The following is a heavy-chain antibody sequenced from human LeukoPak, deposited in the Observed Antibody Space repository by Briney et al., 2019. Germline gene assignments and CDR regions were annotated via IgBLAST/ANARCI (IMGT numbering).Heavy chain of an antibody. CDR2: IKQDGSEK. Sequence: PGGSLSLSWAALGFTLSSYWMSWFGQAPGKGLEWVANIKQDGSEKYYVDSVKGRFTISRDNAKNSLYLQMNSLRAEDTAVYYCARDGDAYGSGSYHGPYYFDYWGQGTLVTVSS. CDR3: ARDGDAYGSGSYHGPYYFDY. D-gene: IGHD3-10*01. J-gene: IGHJ4*02. V-gene: IGHV3-7*01. CDR1: GFTLSSYW.